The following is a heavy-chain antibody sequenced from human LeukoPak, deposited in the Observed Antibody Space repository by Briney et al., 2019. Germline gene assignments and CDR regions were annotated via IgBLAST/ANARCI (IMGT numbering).Heavy chain of an antibody. D-gene: IGHD3-16*01. CDR1: GFTVSSNY. Sequence: GGSLRLSGAASGFTVSSNYMSWVRQAPGKGLEWVSVIYSGGSTYYADSVKGRFTISRDNSKNTLYLQMNSLRAEDTAVYYCARANLLITSHWGQGTLVTVSS. CDR2: IYSGGST. CDR3: ARANLLITSH. V-gene: IGHV3-66*01. J-gene: IGHJ1*01.